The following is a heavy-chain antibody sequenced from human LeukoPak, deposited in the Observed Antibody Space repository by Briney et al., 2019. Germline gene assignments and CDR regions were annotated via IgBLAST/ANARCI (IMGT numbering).Heavy chain of an antibody. J-gene: IGHJ3*01. V-gene: IGHV1-2*02. CDR2: INPNSGGT. CDR3: ATTRRYYYDSSGPDAFDL. D-gene: IGHD3-22*01. Sequence: ASVKVSCKASGYTFTGYYIHWVRQAPGQGLEWMGWINPNSGGTNYAQNFQGRITMTRDTSISTAYMELSRLRSDDTAVYYCATTRRYYYDSSGPDAFDLWGQGTMVTVSS. CDR1: GYTFTGYY.